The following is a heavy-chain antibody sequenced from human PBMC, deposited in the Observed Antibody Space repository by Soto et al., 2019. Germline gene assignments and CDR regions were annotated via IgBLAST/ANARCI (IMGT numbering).Heavy chain of an antibody. CDR3: ALMCGSGAGPGLVGDYYFDY. J-gene: IGHJ4*02. D-gene: IGHD6-19*01. Sequence: SCPTLVNPTQTLTLTCTFSGFSLSISGMCVSWIRQPPGKALEWLARIDWDDDKYYSTSLKTRLTISKDTSKNQVVLTMTNMDPVDTATYYCALMCGSGAGPGLVGDYYFDYWGQGTLVTVSS. V-gene: IGHV2-70*11. CDR2: IDWDDDK. CDR1: GFSLSISGMC.